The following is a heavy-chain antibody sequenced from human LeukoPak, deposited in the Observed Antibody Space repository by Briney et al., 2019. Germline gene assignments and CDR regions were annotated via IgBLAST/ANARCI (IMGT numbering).Heavy chain of an antibody. Sequence: ASVKVSCKASGYTFTGYYMHWVRQAPGQGLEWMGWINPNSGGTDYAQKFLGRVTMTRDTSLSPAYMVLGRLRSDDPAVDYCSREVGYFSGGSRSDWFDPWGQGTLVSVSS. CDR3: SREVGYFSGGSRSDWFDP. D-gene: IGHD2-15*01. V-gene: IGHV1-2*02. J-gene: IGHJ5*02. CDR2: INPNSGGT. CDR1: GYTFTGYY.